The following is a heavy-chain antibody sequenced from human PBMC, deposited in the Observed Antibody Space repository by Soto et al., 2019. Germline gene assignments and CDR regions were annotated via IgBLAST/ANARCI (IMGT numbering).Heavy chain of an antibody. J-gene: IGHJ6*02. CDR1: GFTFSSYA. CDR2: ISGSGGST. Sequence: GESLKISCAASGFTFSSYAMSWVRQARGKGLEWVSAISGSGGSTYYADSVKGRFTISRDNSKNTLYLQMNSLRAEDTAVYYCAKVSDYDILTGSGFMDVWGQGTTVTVSS. V-gene: IGHV3-23*01. CDR3: AKVSDYDILTGSGFMDV. D-gene: IGHD3-9*01.